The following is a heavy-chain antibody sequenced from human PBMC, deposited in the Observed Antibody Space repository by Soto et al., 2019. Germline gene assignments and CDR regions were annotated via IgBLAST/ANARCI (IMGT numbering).Heavy chain of an antibody. CDR1: GGSINSFF. D-gene: IGHD3-10*01. CDR2: IYYSGST. CDR3: ARVLRLNWFDP. Sequence: PSETLSLTCTVSGGSINSFFWSWIRQPPGKGLEWTAYIYYSGSTNYNPSLKSRVTISVDTSKNQFSLKLSSVTAADTAVYYCARVLRLNWFDPWGQGTLVTVSS. V-gene: IGHV4-59*01. J-gene: IGHJ5*02.